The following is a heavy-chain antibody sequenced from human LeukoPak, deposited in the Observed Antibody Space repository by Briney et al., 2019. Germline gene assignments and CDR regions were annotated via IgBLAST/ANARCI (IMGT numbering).Heavy chain of an antibody. CDR2: INHSGST. Sequence: SETLSLTCTVSGGSISSSSFYWGWIRQPPGKGLEWIGEINHSGSTNYNPSLKSRVTISVDTSKNQFSLKLSSVTAADTAVYYCARGHLLRNLDYWGQGTLVTVSS. CDR3: ARGHLLRNLDY. D-gene: IGHD5-12*01. V-gene: IGHV4-39*07. CDR1: GGSISSSSFY. J-gene: IGHJ4*02.